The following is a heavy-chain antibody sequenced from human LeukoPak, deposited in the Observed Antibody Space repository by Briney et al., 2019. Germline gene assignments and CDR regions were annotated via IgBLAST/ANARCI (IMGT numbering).Heavy chain of an antibody. CDR2: IYSGGST. CDR1: GFTVSSNY. V-gene: IGHV3-53*01. Sequence: GGSLRLSCAASGFTVSSNYMSWVRQAPGKGLEWVSVIYSGGSTYYADSVKGRFTISRDNSKNTLYLQMNSLRAEDTAVYYCARDSYCSGGSCYGKVYYMDVWGKGTAVTVSS. CDR3: ARDSYCSGGSCYGKVYYMDV. J-gene: IGHJ6*03. D-gene: IGHD2-15*01.